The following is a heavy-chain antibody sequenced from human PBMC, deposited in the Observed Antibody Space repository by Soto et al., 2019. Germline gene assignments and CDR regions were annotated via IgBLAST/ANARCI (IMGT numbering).Heavy chain of an antibody. V-gene: IGHV4-4*07. CDR3: ATEKTVASTGWFDP. CDR2: IYTSGST. CDR1: GDSISSYY. Sequence: QVQLQESGPGLVKPSETLSLTCTVSGDSISSYYWSWIRQPAGKGLEWIGRIYTSGSTNYNPSLKSRVTMSTDTSKNQFSLKLSSVTAADTAVYYCATEKTVASTGWFDPWGQGTLVTVSS. J-gene: IGHJ5*02. D-gene: IGHD6-19*01.